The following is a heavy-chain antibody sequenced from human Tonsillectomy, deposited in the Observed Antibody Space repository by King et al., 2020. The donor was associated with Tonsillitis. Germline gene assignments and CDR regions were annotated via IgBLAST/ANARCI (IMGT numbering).Heavy chain of an antibody. V-gene: IGHV1-46*01. Sequence: QLVQSGAEVKKPGASVKVSCKASGYTFTSYYMHWVRQAPGQGLEWMGIINPSGGSTSYAQKFQGRVTMTRDTSTSTVYMELSSLRSEDTAVYYCARGYFVGSGSYYNWGGYFDYWGQGTLVTVSS. CDR1: GYTFTSYY. D-gene: IGHD3-10*01. J-gene: IGHJ4*02. CDR2: INPSGGST. CDR3: ARGYFVGSGSYYNWGGYFDY.